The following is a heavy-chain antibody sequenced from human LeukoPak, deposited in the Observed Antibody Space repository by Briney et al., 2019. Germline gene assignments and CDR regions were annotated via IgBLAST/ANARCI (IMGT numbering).Heavy chain of an antibody. Sequence: GGSLRLSCAASGFTFSSYSMNWVRQAPGKGLEWVSSISSSSSYIYYADSVKGRFTISRDNAKNSLYLQMNSLRAEDTAVYYCARAFGRIAVADRNEYFQHWGQGTLVTVSS. V-gene: IGHV3-21*01. CDR2: ISSSSSYI. CDR1: GFTFSSYS. CDR3: ARAFGRIAVADRNEYFQH. D-gene: IGHD6-19*01. J-gene: IGHJ1*01.